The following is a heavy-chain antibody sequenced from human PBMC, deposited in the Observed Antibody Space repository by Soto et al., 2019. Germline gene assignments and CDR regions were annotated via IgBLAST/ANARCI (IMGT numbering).Heavy chain of an antibody. D-gene: IGHD3-3*01. V-gene: IGHV3-23*01. CDR2: ISGSGGST. J-gene: IGHJ5*02. CDR1: GFTFSSYA. Sequence: PGGSLRLSCAASGFTFSSYAMSWVRQAPGKGLEWVSAISGSGGSTYYADSVKGRFTISRDNSKNTLDLQMNSLRAEDTAVYYCAKIGPTYDFWSGYYDNWFDPWGQGTLVTVSS. CDR3: AKIGPTYDFWSGYYDNWFDP.